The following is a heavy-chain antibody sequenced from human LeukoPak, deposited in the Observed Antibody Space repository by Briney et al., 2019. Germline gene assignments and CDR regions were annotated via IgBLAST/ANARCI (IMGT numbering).Heavy chain of an antibody. CDR3: AKDLVSGYSYGYGFDY. Sequence: PGGSLRLSCAASGFTFSSYVMSWVPQAPGKGLEWVSAISGSGGSTYYADSVKGRFTISRDNSKNTLYLQMNSLRAEDTAVYYCAKDLVSGYSYGYGFDYWGQGTLVTVSS. CDR1: GFTFSSYV. J-gene: IGHJ4*02. V-gene: IGHV3-23*01. CDR2: ISGSGGST. D-gene: IGHD5-18*01.